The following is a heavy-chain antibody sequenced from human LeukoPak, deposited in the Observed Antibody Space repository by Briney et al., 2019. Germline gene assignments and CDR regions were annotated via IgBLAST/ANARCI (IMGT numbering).Heavy chain of an antibody. D-gene: IGHD2-2*01. CDR1: GFTFSSYA. V-gene: IGHV3-11*01. J-gene: IGHJ5*02. CDR2: ISSSGSTI. Sequence: GGSLRLSCAASGFTFSSYAMSWIRQAPGKGLEWVSYISSSGSTIYYADSVKGRFTISRDNAKNSLYLQMNSLRAEDTAVYYCARAGIVVVPAAHTQNWFDPWGQGTLVTVSS. CDR3: ARAGIVVVPAAHTQNWFDP.